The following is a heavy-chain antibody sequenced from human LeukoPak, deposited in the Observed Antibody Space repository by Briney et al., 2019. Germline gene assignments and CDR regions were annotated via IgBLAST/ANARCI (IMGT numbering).Heavy chain of an antibody. Sequence: GGSLRLSCAASGFTFSSYDMHWVRQATGKGLEWVSGIGAAGDTYYPGSVKGRFTISRHNSENTLSLQMNNLRSEDTAVYYCARVGVGTVAGNYFDDWGQGTLVTVSS. J-gene: IGHJ4*02. V-gene: IGHV3-13*04. D-gene: IGHD6-19*01. CDR1: GFTFSSYD. CDR3: ARVGVGTVAGNYFDD. CDR2: IGAAGDT.